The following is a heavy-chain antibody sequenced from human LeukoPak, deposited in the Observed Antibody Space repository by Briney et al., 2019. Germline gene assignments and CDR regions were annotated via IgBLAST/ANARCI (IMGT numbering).Heavy chain of an antibody. D-gene: IGHD3-3*01. CDR3: ARERRSLEYYYYYYMDV. J-gene: IGHJ6*03. CDR1: GFTFSSYS. Sequence: GGSLRLSCAASGFTFSSYSMNWVRQAPGKGLEWVSSISSSSSYIYYADSVKGRFTISRDNAKNSLYPQMNSLRAEDTAVYYCARERRSLEYYYYYYMDVWGKGTTVTVSS. V-gene: IGHV3-21*01. CDR2: ISSSSSYI.